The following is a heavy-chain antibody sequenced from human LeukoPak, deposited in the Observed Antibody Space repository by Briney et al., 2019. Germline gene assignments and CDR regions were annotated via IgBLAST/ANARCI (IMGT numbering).Heavy chain of an antibody. Sequence: GGSLRLSCADSGFTFSTYWMSWLRQVPGKGLEWVANIKPDGSEQYYADSVKGRFSISRDNAKNSLFLQMNNLRAEDTAVYYCARTKNSGRYYYFDYWGPGTLATVSS. CDR2: IKPDGSEQ. CDR1: GFTFSTYW. CDR3: ARTKNSGRYYYFDY. J-gene: IGHJ4*02. V-gene: IGHV3-7*01. D-gene: IGHD3-22*01.